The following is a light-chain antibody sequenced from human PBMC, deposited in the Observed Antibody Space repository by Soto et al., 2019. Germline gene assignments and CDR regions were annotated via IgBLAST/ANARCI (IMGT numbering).Light chain of an antibody. CDR3: QQYYSFPLT. CDR1: QSINRY. CDR2: AAS. J-gene: IGKJ4*01. Sequence: DIQMTQSTSSLSASVGDRVSITCRASQSINRYINWYQQKSGKAPKLLINAASSLQSGDPSRFSGSGSGTDFTLTISCLQSEDFATYYCQQYYSFPLTFGGGTNVDTK. V-gene: IGKV1-39*01.